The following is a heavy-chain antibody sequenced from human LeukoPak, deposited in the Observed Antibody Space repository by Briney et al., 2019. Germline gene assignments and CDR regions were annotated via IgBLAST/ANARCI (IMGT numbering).Heavy chain of an antibody. CDR3: ARSTVTHFE. CDR2: IYYSGST. D-gene: IGHD4-17*01. J-gene: IGHJ4*02. CDR1: GGSISSSSYY. Sequence: SETLSLTCSVSGGSISSSSYYWGWIRQPPGKGLEWIGSIYYSGSTYYNPSLKSRVTISVDTSKNQFSLKLSSVTGADTAVYYCARSTVTHFEGGQGTLVTVSS. V-gene: IGHV4-39*01.